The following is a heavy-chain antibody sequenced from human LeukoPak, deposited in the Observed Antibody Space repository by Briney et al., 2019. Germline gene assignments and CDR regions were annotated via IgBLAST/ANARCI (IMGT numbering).Heavy chain of an antibody. J-gene: IGHJ6*03. CDR2: INHSGST. CDR3: ARGVPAAIVNYYYYYMDA. Sequence: PSETLSLTCAVYGGSFSGYYWSWIRQPPGKGLEWIGEINHSGSTNYNPSLKSRVTISVDTSKNQFSLKLSSVTAADTAVYYCARGVPAAIVNYYYYYMDAWGKGTTVTVSS. D-gene: IGHD2-2*01. CDR1: GGSFSGYY. V-gene: IGHV4-34*01.